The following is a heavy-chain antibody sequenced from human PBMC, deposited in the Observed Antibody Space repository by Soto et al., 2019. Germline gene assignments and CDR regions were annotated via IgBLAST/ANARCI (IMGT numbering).Heavy chain of an antibody. J-gene: IGHJ5*02. V-gene: IGHV1-3*01. CDR2: INAGNGNT. D-gene: IGHD6-6*01. Sequence: SVKATCKAPGYTFTRYAMHSVRQAPGQRLEWMGWINAGNGNTKYSQKFQGRVTITSDTSASTAYMDLSSLRSEDTAVYYCARLYSSLEIVWFDPWGQGTLVTVSS. CDR1: GYTFTRYA. CDR3: ARLYSSLEIVWFDP.